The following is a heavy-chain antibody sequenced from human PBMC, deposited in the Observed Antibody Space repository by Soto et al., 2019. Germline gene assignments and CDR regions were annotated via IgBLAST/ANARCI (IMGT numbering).Heavy chain of an antibody. CDR2: INIGSGNT. J-gene: IGHJ6*02. CDR1: GYAISSYA. CDR3: ARDGGDCGYRLAYYYYIGMDV. V-gene: IGHV1-3*05. Sequence: QVQLVQSGAEEKKPGASVKVSCKASGYAISSYAMHWVRQAPGQRLEWMGWINIGSGNTEYSQNFQDRITITRDTSASTVYMELSGLRSEDTAVYYCARDGGDCGYRLAYYYYIGMDVWGQGTAVTVSS. D-gene: IGHD2-21*02.